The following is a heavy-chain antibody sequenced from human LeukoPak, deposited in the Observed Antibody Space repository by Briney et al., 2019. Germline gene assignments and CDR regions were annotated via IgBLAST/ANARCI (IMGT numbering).Heavy chain of an antibody. CDR2: INPNSGGT. V-gene: IGHV1-2*02. CDR3: ARVPVDTAQDWFDP. J-gene: IGHJ5*02. CDR1: GYTFTGYY. D-gene: IGHD5-18*01. Sequence: GASVKVSCKASGYTFTGYYMHWVRQAPGQGLEWMGWINPNSGGTNYAQKFQGRVTMTRDTSISTAYMELSRLRSDDMAVYYCARVPVDTAQDWFDPWGQGTLVTVSS.